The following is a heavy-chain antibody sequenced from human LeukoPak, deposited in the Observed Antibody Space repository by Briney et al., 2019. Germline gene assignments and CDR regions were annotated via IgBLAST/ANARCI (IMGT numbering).Heavy chain of an antibody. Sequence: PGGSLRLSCAASGFTFSSYGMHWVRQAPGKGLEWVAVIWYDGSNKYYADSVKGRFTISRDNSKNTLYLQMNSLRAEDTAVYYCARDRAAADTNWFDPWGQGTLVTVSS. D-gene: IGHD6-13*01. CDR2: IWYDGSNK. J-gene: IGHJ5*02. CDR3: ARDRAAADTNWFDP. CDR1: GFTFSSYG. V-gene: IGHV3-33*01.